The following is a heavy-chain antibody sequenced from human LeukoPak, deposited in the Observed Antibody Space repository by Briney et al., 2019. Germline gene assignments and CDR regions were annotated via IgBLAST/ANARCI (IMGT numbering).Heavy chain of an antibody. Sequence: SETLSLTCTVSGGSISSGSYDWYWIRQPAGKGLEWIGHIYTSGSMNYNPSLKSRVTISVDTSKNQSSLKLTSVTAADTAVYYCTKGRGIWGQGTLVTVSS. CDR3: TKGRGI. V-gene: IGHV4-61*09. D-gene: IGHD3-10*01. CDR2: IYTSGSM. CDR1: GGSISSGSYD. J-gene: IGHJ4*02.